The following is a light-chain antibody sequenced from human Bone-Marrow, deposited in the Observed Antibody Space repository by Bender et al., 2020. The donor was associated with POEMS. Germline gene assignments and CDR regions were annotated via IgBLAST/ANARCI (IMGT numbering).Light chain of an antibody. CDR3: SSYTVTGSRI. CDR1: SSNIGAHA. Sequence: QSVLTQPPSASGTPGQRVTISCSGGSSNIGAHAVNWYQHLPGTAPKLLIYSSHRRPSEVPDRFSGSRSGTSASLAISGLQSEDEGDYYCSSYTVTGSRIFGGGTKVTVL. J-gene: IGLJ2*01. CDR2: SSH. V-gene: IGLV1-44*01.